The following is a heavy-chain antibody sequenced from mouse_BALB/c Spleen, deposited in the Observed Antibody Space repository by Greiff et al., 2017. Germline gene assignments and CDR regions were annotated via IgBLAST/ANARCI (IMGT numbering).Heavy chain of an antibody. Sequence: VQLHQSGAELVRPGSSVKISCKASGYAFSSYWMNWVKQRPGQGLEWIGQIYPGDGDTNYNGKFKGKATLTADKSSSTAYMQLSSLTSEDSAVYFCARYELYFGFDYWGQGTTLTVSS. CDR2: IYPGDGDT. CDR1: GYAFSSYW. D-gene: IGHD1-1*01. V-gene: IGHV1-80*01. J-gene: IGHJ2*01. CDR3: ARYELYFGFDY.